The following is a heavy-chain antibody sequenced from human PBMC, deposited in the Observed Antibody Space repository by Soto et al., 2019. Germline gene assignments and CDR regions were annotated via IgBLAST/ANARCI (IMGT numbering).Heavy chain of an antibody. CDR1: GFTFSSYG. V-gene: IGHV3-33*01. CDR3: ARDGSADRHAFDI. J-gene: IGHJ3*02. D-gene: IGHD2-15*01. Sequence: QVQLVESGGGVVQPGRSLRLSCAASGFTFSSYGMHWVRQAPGKGLEWVAVIWYDGSNKYYADSVKGRFTISRDNSKNTLYLQMNSLRVEDTAVYYCARDGSADRHAFDIWGQGTMVTVSS. CDR2: IWYDGSNK.